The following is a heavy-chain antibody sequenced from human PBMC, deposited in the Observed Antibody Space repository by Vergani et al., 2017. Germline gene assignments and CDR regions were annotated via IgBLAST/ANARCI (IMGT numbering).Heavy chain of an antibody. CDR3: AIQQDYYMDV. V-gene: IGHV4-30-4*08. D-gene: IGHD5-18*01. CDR1: GAYVGSGGYY. CDR2: IYYSWTT. J-gene: IGHJ6*03. Sequence: QVQLQESGPGPVKASQTLSLTCSVPGAYVGSGGYYWSWVRQPPGMGQDWIGYIYYSWTTYYNPTLEGPLTISLDTAENHLSLKVSSVTAGDTAVYYCAIQQDYYMDVWGKGATVTVS.